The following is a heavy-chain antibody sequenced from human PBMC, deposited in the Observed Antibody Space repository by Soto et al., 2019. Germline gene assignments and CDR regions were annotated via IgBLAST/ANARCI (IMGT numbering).Heavy chain of an antibody. J-gene: IGHJ4*02. CDR3: XXGRIAARYVFDY. Sequence: QVQLVQSGAEVKKPGASVKVSCKASGYTFTSYGISWVRQAPGQGLEWMGWISAYNGNTNYAQKLQGRVTMTTDTSTSTAYXXLRSLRXXDTXVYXXXXGRIAARYVFDYWGQGTLVTVSS. CDR2: ISAYNGNT. CDR1: GYTFTSYG. V-gene: IGHV1-18*01. D-gene: IGHD6-6*01.